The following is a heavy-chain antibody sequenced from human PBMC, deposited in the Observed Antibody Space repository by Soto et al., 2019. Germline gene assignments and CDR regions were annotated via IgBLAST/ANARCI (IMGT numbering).Heavy chain of an antibody. Sequence: PGGSLRLACAASGFGFSSYAMHWVRQAPGKGLEWVAVVWSDGSEKYYGASVKGRVTISRDNFKNTVSLQMNSLRVEDTAIYYCVKDPPPTTAPTDDNWFDTSRLGTLVTVSS. CDR3: VKDPPPTTAPTDDNWFDT. J-gene: IGHJ5*02. CDR1: GFGFSSYA. V-gene: IGHV3-33*06. D-gene: IGHD4-4*01. CDR2: VWSDGSEK.